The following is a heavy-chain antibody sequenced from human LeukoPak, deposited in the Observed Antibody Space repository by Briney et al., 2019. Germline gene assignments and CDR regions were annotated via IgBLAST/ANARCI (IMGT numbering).Heavy chain of an antibody. CDR3: AKAAGSSSSWRNWFDL. D-gene: IGHD6-13*01. Sequence: GGSLRLSCAASGFTLSSYAMSWVRQAPGKGLEWVSIIIASGGTTYYADSVKGRFTISRDNSKNTLYLQMNSLRAEDTAVYYCAKAAGSSSSWRNWFDLWGQGTLVTVSS. CDR2: IIASGGTT. V-gene: IGHV3-23*01. J-gene: IGHJ5*02. CDR1: GFTLSSYA.